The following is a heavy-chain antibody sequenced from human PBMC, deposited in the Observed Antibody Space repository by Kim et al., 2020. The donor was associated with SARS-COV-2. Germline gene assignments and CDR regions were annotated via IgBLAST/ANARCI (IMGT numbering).Heavy chain of an antibody. J-gene: IGHJ4*02. V-gene: IGHV3-23*01. CDR1: GLTFRTYA. D-gene: IGHD1-26*01. CDR3: ATHVGVTKWNFDY. CDR2: ITGSGGTT. Sequence: GGSLRLSCVASGLTFRTYAMDWVRQTPGKGLEWVSAITGSGGTTYYADSVKGRFTISRDNSKHTLYLQMNSLRAEDTAIYYCATHVGVTKWNFDYWGQGTRVTVSS.